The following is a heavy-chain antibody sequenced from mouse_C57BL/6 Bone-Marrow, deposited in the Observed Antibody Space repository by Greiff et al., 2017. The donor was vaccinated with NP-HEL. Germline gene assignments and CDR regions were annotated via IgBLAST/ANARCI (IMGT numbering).Heavy chain of an antibody. Sequence: QVQLLQSGAELVRPGTSVKMSCKASGYTFTNYWIGWAKQRPGHGLEWIGDIYPGGGYTNYNEKFKGKATLTADKSSNTAYMQFSSLTSEDSAIYYCASSAGDYFDYWGQGTTLTVSS. CDR3: ASSAGDYFDY. CDR2: IYPGGGYT. J-gene: IGHJ2*01. CDR1: GYTFTNYW. V-gene: IGHV1-63*01.